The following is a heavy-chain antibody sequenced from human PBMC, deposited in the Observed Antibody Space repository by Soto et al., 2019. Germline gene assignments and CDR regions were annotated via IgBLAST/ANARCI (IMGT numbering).Heavy chain of an antibody. J-gene: IGHJ6*02. D-gene: IGHD6-13*01. CDR3: ARSIAAAGTFRYGMDV. Sequence: QVQLVQSGAEVKKPGSSVKVSCKASGGTFSSYAISWVRQAPGQGLEWMGGIIPIFGTANYAQKFQGRFTITADESTSTAYMELSSLRSEDTAVYYCARSIAAAGTFRYGMDVWGQGTTVTVSS. CDR2: IIPIFGTA. V-gene: IGHV1-69*01. CDR1: GGTFSSYA.